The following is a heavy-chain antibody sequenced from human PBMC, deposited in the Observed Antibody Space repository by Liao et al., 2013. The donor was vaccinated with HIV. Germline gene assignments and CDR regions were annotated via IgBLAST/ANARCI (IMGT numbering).Heavy chain of an antibody. CDR1: GGSISSYY. D-gene: IGHD3-3*01. CDR2: IYYSGST. Sequence: QVQLQESGPGLVKPSETLSLTCTVSGGSISSYYWSWIRQPPGKGLEWIGYIYYSGSTNYNPSLKSRVTISVDTSKNQFSLKLSSVTAADTAVYYCARGGVKDFWSGYYPHDAFDIWGQGTMVTVSS. V-gene: IGHV4-59*01. J-gene: IGHJ3*02. CDR3: ARGGVKDFWSGYYPHDAFDI.